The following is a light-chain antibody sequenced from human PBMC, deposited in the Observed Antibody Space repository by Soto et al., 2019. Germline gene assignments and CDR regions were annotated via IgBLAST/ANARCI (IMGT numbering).Light chain of an antibody. CDR1: QGIIDY. V-gene: IGKV1-27*01. Sequence: DIQMTQSPSSLSASVGDTVTITCRASQGIIDYLAWYQQRPGKVPKLLIYAASTLQTGVPSRFSGSGAGTDFTLTISNRQPEDVATYYYQKYDTAPQTFGQGTRVEI. J-gene: IGKJ1*01. CDR2: AAS. CDR3: QKYDTAPQT.